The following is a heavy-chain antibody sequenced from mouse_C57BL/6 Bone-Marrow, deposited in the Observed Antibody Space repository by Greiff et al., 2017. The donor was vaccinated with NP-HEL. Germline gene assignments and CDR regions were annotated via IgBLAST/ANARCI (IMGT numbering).Heavy chain of an antibody. CDR3: ARSGDGYYLYAMDY. CDR1: GYTFTSYG. Sequence: VQRVESGAELARPGASVKLSCKASGYTFTSYGISWVKQRTGQGLEWIGEIYPRSGNTYYNEKFKGKATLTADKSSSTAYMELRSLTSEDSAVYFCARSGDGYYLYAMDYWGQGTSVTVSS. J-gene: IGHJ4*01. CDR2: IYPRSGNT. D-gene: IGHD2-3*01. V-gene: IGHV1-81*01.